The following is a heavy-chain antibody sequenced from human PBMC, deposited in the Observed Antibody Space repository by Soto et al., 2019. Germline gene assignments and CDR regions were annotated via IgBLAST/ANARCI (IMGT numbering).Heavy chain of an antibody. CDR3: ARDTAMVNNYYYYYYMDV. CDR2: IYSGGST. V-gene: IGHV3-66*01. J-gene: IGHJ6*03. Sequence: GGSLRLSCAASGFTVSSNYMSWVRQAPGKGLEWVSVIYSGGSTYYADSVKGRFTISRDNSKNTLYLQMNSLRAEDTAVYYCARDTAMVNNYYYYYYMDVWGKGTTVTVSS. CDR1: GFTVSSNY. D-gene: IGHD5-18*01.